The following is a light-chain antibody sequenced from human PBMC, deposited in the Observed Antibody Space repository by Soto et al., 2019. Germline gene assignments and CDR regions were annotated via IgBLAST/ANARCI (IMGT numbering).Light chain of an antibody. J-gene: IGKJ2*01. CDR1: QSVSSN. Sequence: EIVMTQSPATLSVSPGERATLSCRASQSVSSNLAWYQQKPGQAPRLLIYDASTRATGIPARFSGSGSGTEFTPTISSLQSEDFAVYHCQQYKNWPPYTFGQGTKVDIK. CDR3: QQYKNWPPYT. V-gene: IGKV3-15*01. CDR2: DAS.